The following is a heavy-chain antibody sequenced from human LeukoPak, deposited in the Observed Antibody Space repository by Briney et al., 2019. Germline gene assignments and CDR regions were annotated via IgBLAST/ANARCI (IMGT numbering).Heavy chain of an antibody. CDR3: ARHLSRGSSCCSLDY. D-gene: IGHD2-15*01. J-gene: IGHJ4*02. CDR2: IYPRDSDT. CDR1: GYSFTTYW. Sequence: GESLKISCKASGYSFTTYWIGWVRQVPGEGLEWMGIIYPRDSDTRYSPSFEGQVTISVDKSINTAYLQWSSLKASDTAIYYCARHLSRGSSCCSLDYWGQGTLVTVSS. V-gene: IGHV5-51*01.